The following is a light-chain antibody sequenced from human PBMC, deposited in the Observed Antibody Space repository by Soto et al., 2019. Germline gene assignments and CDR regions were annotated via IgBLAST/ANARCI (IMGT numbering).Light chain of an antibody. CDR1: QSVSSNY. Sequence: EIVLTQSPGTLSLSPGERATLSCRASQSVSSNYLAWYQQTPGQAPRLLIYGASSRATGIPDRFSGSGSGTDFTLTISRLEPEDFAVYYCQQCGSSPLTFGPGTKVDIK. J-gene: IGKJ3*01. CDR2: GAS. V-gene: IGKV3-20*01. CDR3: QQCGSSPLT.